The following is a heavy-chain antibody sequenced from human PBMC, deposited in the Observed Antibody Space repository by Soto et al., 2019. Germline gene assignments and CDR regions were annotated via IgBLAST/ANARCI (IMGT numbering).Heavy chain of an antibody. V-gene: IGHV3-33*06. CDR2: VWFDGSNE. CDR1: GFILSSYG. D-gene: IGHD6-13*01. CDR3: AKMVGVSVAAAGFDL. Sequence: QVQLVESGGGVVQPGRSLRLSCVTSGFILSSYGMHWVRQAPGKGLEWVAVVWFDGSNEFYADSVKGRFTISRDNSKKTLFLQMNSLRAEDTAVYYCAKMVGVSVAAAGFDLWGQGTLVTVSS. J-gene: IGHJ4*02.